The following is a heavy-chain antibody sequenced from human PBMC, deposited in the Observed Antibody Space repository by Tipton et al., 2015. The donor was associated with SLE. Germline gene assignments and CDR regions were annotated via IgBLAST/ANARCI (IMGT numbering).Heavy chain of an antibody. V-gene: IGHV4-59*12. CDR2: IYYSGGT. Sequence: TLSLTCTVSGGSISSYYWSWIRQPPGKGLEWIGYIYYSGGTNYNPSLKSRVTISVDTSKNQFSLNLSSVTAADTAFYYCARDPFDYGSERNAFDIWGQGTMVTVSS. D-gene: IGHD3-10*01. CDR1: GGSISSYY. CDR3: ARDPFDYGSERNAFDI. J-gene: IGHJ3*02.